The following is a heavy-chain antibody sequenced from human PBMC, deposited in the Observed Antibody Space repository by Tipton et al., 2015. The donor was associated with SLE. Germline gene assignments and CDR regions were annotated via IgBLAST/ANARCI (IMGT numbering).Heavy chain of an antibody. CDR2: IHYSGST. J-gene: IGHJ4*02. V-gene: IGHV4-34*01. CDR1: GGSFSGYY. CDR3: ARPLEMATITVAFDY. D-gene: IGHD5-24*01. Sequence: TLSLTCAVYGGSFSGYYWSWIRQPPGKGLEWIGYIHYSGSTNYNPSLKSRVTISVDTSKNQFSLKLSSVTAADTAVYYCARPLEMATITVAFDYWGQGTLVTVSS.